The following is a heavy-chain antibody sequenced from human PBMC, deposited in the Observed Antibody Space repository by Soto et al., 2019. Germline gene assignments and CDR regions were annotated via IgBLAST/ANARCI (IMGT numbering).Heavy chain of an antibody. Sequence: GGSLRLSCAASGFTFYAMHWVRQAPGKGLQWVAVISNDGRKKYYADSVKGRFTISRNNSKNTLYVKMNSLRAEDTAVYFFATDQGHYDFWSGSSRGMDVWGQGPTVTVSS. CDR3: ATDQGHYDFWSGSSRGMDV. CDR1: GFTFYA. V-gene: IGHV3-30*04. D-gene: IGHD3-3*01. J-gene: IGHJ6*02. CDR2: ISNDGRKK.